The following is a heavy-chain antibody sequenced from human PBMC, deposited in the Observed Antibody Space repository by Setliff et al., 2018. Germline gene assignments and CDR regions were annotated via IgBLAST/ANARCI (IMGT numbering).Heavy chain of an antibody. D-gene: IGHD2-15*01. CDR1: GGTFSSYA. Sequence: SVKVSCKASGGTFSSYAISWVRQAPGQGLEWVGGIIPILRTADYAQKFQGRVTVTTYESTSTAYMELSSLRSEDTALYYCAHTIVGYCSGISCYDYYYGMDVWGQGTTVTVSS. V-gene: IGHV1-69*05. J-gene: IGHJ6*02. CDR3: AHTIVGYCSGISCYDYYYGMDV. CDR2: IIPILRTA.